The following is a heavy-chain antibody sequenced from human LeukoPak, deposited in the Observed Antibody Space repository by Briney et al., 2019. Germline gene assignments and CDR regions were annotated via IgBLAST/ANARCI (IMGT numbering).Heavy chain of an antibody. J-gene: IGHJ4*02. CDR1: GGSISSYY. CDR2: IYYSGST. CDR3: ARVLYSSSWYGGYYFDY. Sequence: PSETLSLTCTVSGGSISSYYWSWTRLPPGKGLEWIGYIYYSGSTNYNPSLKSRVTISVDTSKNQFSLKLSSVTAADTAVYYCARVLYSSSWYGGYYFDYWGQGTLVTVSS. D-gene: IGHD6-13*01. V-gene: IGHV4-59*01.